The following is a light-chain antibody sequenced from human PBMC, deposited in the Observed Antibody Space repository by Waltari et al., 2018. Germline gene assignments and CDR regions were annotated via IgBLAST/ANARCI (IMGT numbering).Light chain of an antibody. J-gene: IGLJ2*01. CDR2: RNN. Sequence: QSVLTQPPSASGTPGQRAPISCSGSTSNLGTNYVNWYQQFPGTAPKLLIYRNNQRPSGVPDRFSGSKSGTSAALAISGLRSEDEAEYYCAAWDASHVVFGGGTKLTVL. CDR1: TSNLGTNY. V-gene: IGLV1-47*01. CDR3: AAWDASHVV.